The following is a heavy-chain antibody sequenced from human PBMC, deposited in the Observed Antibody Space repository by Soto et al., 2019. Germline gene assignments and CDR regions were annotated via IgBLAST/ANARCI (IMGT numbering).Heavy chain of an antibody. CDR1: GYTFTSYD. D-gene: IGHD3-22*01. J-gene: IGHJ1*01. Sequence: QVQLVQSGAQVKKPGASVKVSCKASGYTFTSYDINWVRQATGQGLEWMGWMKPNSGNPGYAQKFQGRVSMTTKPSVSTGYLELSSLRSEDTGVYYCARGQPSYYYDGSGYYVSFHQWGQGTLVTVSS. V-gene: IGHV1-8*01. CDR3: ARGQPSYYYDGSGYYVSFHQ. CDR2: MKPNSGNP.